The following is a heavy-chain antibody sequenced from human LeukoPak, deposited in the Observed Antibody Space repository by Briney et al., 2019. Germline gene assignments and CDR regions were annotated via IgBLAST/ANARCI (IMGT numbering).Heavy chain of an antibody. CDR1: GYTLTELS. V-gene: IGHV1-24*01. J-gene: IGHJ3*02. D-gene: IGHD1-26*01. Sequence: ASVKVSCKVSGYTLTELSMHWVRQAPGKGLEWMGGFDPEDGETIYAQKFQGRVTMTEDTSTDTAYMELSSLRSEDTAVYYCATASYSGSSDDAFDIWGQGTMVTVSS. CDR2: FDPEDGET. CDR3: ATASYSGSSDDAFDI.